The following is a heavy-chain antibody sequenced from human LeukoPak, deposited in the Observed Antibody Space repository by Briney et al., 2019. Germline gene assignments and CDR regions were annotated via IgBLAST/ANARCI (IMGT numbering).Heavy chain of an antibody. CDR1: GGSFSDYY. J-gene: IGHJ3*02. D-gene: IGHD6-6*01. CDR2: INHSGST. CDR3: ARDRVRPRRGAFDI. V-gene: IGHV4-34*01. Sequence: SETLSLTCAVYGGSFSDYYWSWIRQPPGKGLEWIGEINHSGSTNYNASLKSRVTISVDTSKNQFSLKLSSVTAADTAVYYCARDRVRPRRGAFDIWGQGTMVTVSS.